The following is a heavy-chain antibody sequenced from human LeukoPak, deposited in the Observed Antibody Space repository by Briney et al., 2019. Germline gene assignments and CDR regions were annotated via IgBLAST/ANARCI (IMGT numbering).Heavy chain of an antibody. CDR3: ARGRTGDGYY. CDR1: GGSISNNY. CDR2: IYYSGTT. D-gene: IGHD7-27*01. Sequence: SETLSLTCTVSGGSISNNYWSWIRQPPGKGLEWIGCIYYSGTTNYNPSLKSRVTISVDTSKNQFSLKLSSVTAADTAVYYCARGRTGDGYYWGQGTLVTVSS. V-gene: IGHV4-59*01. J-gene: IGHJ4*02.